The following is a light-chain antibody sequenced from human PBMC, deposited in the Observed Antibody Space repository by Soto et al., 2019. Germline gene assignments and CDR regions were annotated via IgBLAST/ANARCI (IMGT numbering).Light chain of an antibody. CDR1: QSIRSW. CDR3: QQYEGYSPLT. J-gene: IGKJ4*01. Sequence: DIQMTQSPSILSASVGDRVTITCRASQSIRSWLARYQQKPGNAPKLLIYDAYSLESGVPSRFSVRRSGAEFPLTSAGLQPEDFATYYCQQYEGYSPLTFGGGTKVDI. CDR2: DAY. V-gene: IGKV1-5*01.